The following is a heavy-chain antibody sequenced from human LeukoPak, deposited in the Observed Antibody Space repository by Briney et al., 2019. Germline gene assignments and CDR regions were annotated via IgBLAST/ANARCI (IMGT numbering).Heavy chain of an antibody. D-gene: IGHD3-10*01. Sequence: GESLKISFKGSGYRFTSYWIGWVRQMPGKGLEWMGIIYPGDSEARYSPSFQGQVSISADKSISTAYLQWSSLKASDTAMYYCARQDGVLNWFDPWGQGTLVTVSS. CDR3: ARQDGVLNWFDP. CDR2: IYPGDSEA. J-gene: IGHJ5*02. V-gene: IGHV5-51*01. CDR1: GYRFTSYW.